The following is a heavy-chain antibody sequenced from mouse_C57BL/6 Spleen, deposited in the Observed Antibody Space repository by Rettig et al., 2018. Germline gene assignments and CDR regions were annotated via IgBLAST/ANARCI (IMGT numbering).Heavy chain of an antibody. Sequence: TNHNQKFKGKATLTVDISSSTAYMQLSSLTSEDSAVYYCASYDFDYWGQGTTLTVSS. CDR3: ASYDFDY. J-gene: IGHJ2*01. CDR2: T. V-gene: IGHV1-50*01.